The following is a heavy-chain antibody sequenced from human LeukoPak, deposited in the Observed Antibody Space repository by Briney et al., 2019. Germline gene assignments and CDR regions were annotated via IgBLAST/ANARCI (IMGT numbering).Heavy chain of an antibody. CDR1: GFTVSSNY. CDR2: IYSGGST. CDR3: ARDRVAAAVLPQKGTYYYYYGMDV. Sequence: PGGSLRLSCAASGFTVSSNYMSWVRQAPGKGLEWVSVIYSGGSTYYADSVKGRFTISRDNSKNTLYLQMNSLRAEDTAVYYCARDRVAAAVLPQKGTYYYYYGMDVWGQGTTVTVSS. J-gene: IGHJ6*02. D-gene: IGHD6-13*01. V-gene: IGHV3-66*01.